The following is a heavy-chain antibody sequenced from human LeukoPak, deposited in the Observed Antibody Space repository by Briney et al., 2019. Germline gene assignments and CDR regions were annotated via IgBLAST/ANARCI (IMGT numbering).Heavy chain of an antibody. J-gene: IGHJ2*01. CDR1: GGWIRSGGYY. V-gene: IGHV4-31*03. CDR2: IYYSGST. D-gene: IGHD3-10*01. Sequence: SQTLLLTCTIYGGWIRSGGYYWSWSRQHPGKGLDRSGYIYYSGSTYCNPSIKSRVTISVASSENKFSLKLSSVAAAYTAVYSCAMTVGITVYLDLWGRGTLVTVSS. CDR3: AMTVGITVYLDL.